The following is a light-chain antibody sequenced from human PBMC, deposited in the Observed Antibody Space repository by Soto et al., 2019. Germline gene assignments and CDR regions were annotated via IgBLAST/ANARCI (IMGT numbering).Light chain of an antibody. J-gene: IGLJ1*01. V-gene: IGLV2-14*01. CDR1: SSYVGDYNY. CDR3: SSYTSSSTRV. CDR2: DVS. Sequence: QSVLTQPASVSGSPGQSITISCTGTSSYVGDYNYVSWYQQHPGKAPKLMIYDVSNRPSGVSNRFSGSKSGNTASLTISGLQAEDEADYYCSSYTSSSTRVFGTGTKVTVL.